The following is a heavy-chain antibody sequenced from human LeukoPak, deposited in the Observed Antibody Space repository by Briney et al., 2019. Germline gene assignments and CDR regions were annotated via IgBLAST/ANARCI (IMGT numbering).Heavy chain of an antibody. CDR1: GGSISSYY. J-gene: IGHJ3*02. CDR2: IYYSGST. Sequence: SETLSLTCTVSGGSISSYYWSWIRQPPGKGLEWIGYIYYSGSTNYNPSLKSRVTISVDTSKNQFSLKLSSVTAADTAVYYCARDSCSGGSCYGAFDIWGQGTMVTVSS. CDR3: ARDSCSGGSCYGAFDI. D-gene: IGHD2-15*01. V-gene: IGHV4-59*01.